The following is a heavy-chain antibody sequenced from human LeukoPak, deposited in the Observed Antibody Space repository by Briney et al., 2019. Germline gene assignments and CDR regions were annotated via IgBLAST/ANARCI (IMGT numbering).Heavy chain of an antibody. CDR2: IYSGGSR. J-gene: IGHJ4*02. Sequence: GGSLRLSCAASGVTLSSNYMSGVGQARGKGLEWGSVIYSGGSRYYTDSVTGRFTISRDNSKNTLYLQMTSLRAEDTAVYYCASSVWFGGGFDYWGQGTLVTVSS. CDR1: GVTLSSNY. D-gene: IGHD3-10*01. V-gene: IGHV3-53*01. CDR3: ASSVWFGGGFDY.